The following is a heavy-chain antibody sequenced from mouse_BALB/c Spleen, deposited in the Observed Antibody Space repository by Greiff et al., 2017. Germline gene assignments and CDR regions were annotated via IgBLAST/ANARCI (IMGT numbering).Heavy chain of an antibody. V-gene: IGHV1-14*01. CDR3: ARRYGNYEGAMDY. Sequence: EVQVVESGPELVKPGASVKMSCKASGYTFTSYVMHWVKQKPGQGLEWIGYINPYNDGTKYNEKFKGKATLTSDKSSSTAYMELSSLTSEDSAVYYCARRYGNYEGAMDYWGQGTSVTVSS. D-gene: IGHD2-1*01. CDR2: INPYNDGT. J-gene: IGHJ4*01. CDR1: GYTFTSYV.